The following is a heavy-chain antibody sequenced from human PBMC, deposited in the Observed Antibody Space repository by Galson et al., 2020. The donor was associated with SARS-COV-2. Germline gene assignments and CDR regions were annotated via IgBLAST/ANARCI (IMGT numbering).Heavy chain of an antibody. CDR1: GFMLSNYV. V-gene: IGHV3-23*01. D-gene: IGHD2-2*01. Sequence: GESLKISCDASGFMLSNYVMSWVRRAPGKGLEWVSTITGSGDNVWYADSVKGRLTVYRDNSRNRLSLLMRGLRPEDTATYYCVKDSHRSYCVGTSCYGFDHWGRGTPVTVSS. CDR3: VKDSHRSYCVGTSCYGFDH. CDR2: ITGSGDNV. J-gene: IGHJ4*02.